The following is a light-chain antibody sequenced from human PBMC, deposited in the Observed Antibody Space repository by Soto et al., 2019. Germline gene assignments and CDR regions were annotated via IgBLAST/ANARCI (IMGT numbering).Light chain of an antibody. J-gene: IGKJ5*01. CDR2: TAS. CDR1: QGISNF. CDR3: QQRHSYPIT. Sequence: DIPLTQSPSFLSASIGDRVSITCRASQGISNFLAWYQQKPGEAPKLMIHTASTLQTGVPSRFSGSGSGTEFTFTISSLQPEDFATYYCQQRHSYPITFGQGTRLEIK. V-gene: IGKV1-9*01.